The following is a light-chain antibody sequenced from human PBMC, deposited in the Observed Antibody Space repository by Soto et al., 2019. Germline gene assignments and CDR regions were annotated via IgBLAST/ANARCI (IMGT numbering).Light chain of an antibody. CDR3: HQYGTSPLT. J-gene: IGKJ4*01. CDR1: QSVRGTY. V-gene: IGKV3-20*01. Sequence: EIVLTQSPGTLSLSPGERVTLSCRASQSVRGTYLAWYQHKPGQAPRLLIYGASSRATGIPDRFSGSGSGADFTLTISRLEPEDFAVYFCHQYGTSPLTFGGGTKVEIK. CDR2: GAS.